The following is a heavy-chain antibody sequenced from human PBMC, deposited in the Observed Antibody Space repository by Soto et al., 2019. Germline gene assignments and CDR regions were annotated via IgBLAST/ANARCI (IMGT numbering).Heavy chain of an antibody. CDR1: GFIFSNYA. V-gene: IGHV3-23*01. CDR3: TKGGIPRRYNIPKVDFDY. CDR2: ISGSGATT. J-gene: IGHJ4*02. Sequence: EVHLLESGGDLVQRGGSLRLSCAASGFIFSNYAMSWVRQAPGKGLEWVSAISGSGATTYYPDSVKGRFTISRDNSKNTLYLPMNSLRAEDTAVYYCTKGGIPRRYNIPKVDFDYWGQGSLVTVFS. D-gene: IGHD1-1*01.